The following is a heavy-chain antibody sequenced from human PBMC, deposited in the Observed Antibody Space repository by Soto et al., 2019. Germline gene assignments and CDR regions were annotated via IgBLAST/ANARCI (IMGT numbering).Heavy chain of an antibody. CDR1: GFTISDYY. D-gene: IGHD1-1*01. CDR3: ARDELNPLPDAAFDI. CDR2: ITSSGSTI. V-gene: IGHV3-11*01. Sequence: QVQLVESGGGLVKPGGSLRLSCAASGFTISDYYMSWIRQAPGKGLEWVSYITSSGSTIYYADSVKGRFTISRDNAKNSLYLQMNSLRAEDTAVYYCARDELNPLPDAAFDIWGQGTMVTVSS. J-gene: IGHJ3*02.